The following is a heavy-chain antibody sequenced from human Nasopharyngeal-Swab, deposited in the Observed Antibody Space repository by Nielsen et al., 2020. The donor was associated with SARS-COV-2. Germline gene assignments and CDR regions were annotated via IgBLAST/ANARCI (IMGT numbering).Heavy chain of an antibody. CDR2: IYYSGST. D-gene: IGHD6-13*01. CDR3: ARGPTQQLVRDD. Sequence: WIRQPPGKGLEWIGYIYYSGSTYYNPSLKSRVTISVDTSKNQFSLKLSSVTAADTAVYYCARGPTQQLVRDDGGKGT. V-gene: IGHV4-31*02. J-gene: IGHJ4*02.